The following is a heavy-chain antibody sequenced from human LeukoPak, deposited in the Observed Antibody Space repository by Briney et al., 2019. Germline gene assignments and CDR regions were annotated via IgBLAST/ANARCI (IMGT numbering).Heavy chain of an antibody. Sequence: SGGASIYYVDSALGRFTISRDNANNSLYLHMNSLRAEDTAIYYCARGITTTLSLDPWGQGTLVSVSS. V-gene: IGHV3-11*01. J-gene: IGHJ5*02. CDR2: SGGASI. D-gene: IGHD1-14*01. CDR3: ARGITTTLSLDP.